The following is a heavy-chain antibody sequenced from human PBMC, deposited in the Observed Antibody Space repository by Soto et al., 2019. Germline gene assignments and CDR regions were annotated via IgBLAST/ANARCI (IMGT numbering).Heavy chain of an antibody. D-gene: IGHD5-12*01. CDR2: IYYSGST. J-gene: IGHJ6*02. V-gene: IGHV4-59*01. CDR3: AARDGYPAHYYYGMDV. CDR1: GGSISSYY. Sequence: SETLSLTCTVSGGSISSYYWSWIRQPPGKGLEWIGYIYYSGSTNYNPSLKSRVTISVDTSKNQFSLKLSSVTAADTAVYYCAARDGYPAHYYYGMDVWGQGTTVTVSS.